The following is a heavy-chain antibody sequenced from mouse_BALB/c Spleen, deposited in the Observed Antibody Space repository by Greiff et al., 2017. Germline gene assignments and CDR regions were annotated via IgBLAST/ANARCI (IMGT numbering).Heavy chain of an antibody. Sequence: EVQLVESGPGLVKPSQSLSLTCSVTGYSITSGYYWNWIRQFPGNKLEWMGYISYDGSNNYNPSLKNRISITRDTSKNQFFLKLNSVTTEDTATYYCARDDYDPYAMDYWGQGTSVTVSS. CDR3: ARDDYDPYAMDY. J-gene: IGHJ4*01. D-gene: IGHD2-4*01. CDR1: GYSITSGYY. V-gene: IGHV3-6*02. CDR2: ISYDGSN.